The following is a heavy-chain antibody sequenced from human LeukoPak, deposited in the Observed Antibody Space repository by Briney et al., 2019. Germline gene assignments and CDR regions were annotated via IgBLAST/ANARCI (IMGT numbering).Heavy chain of an antibody. CDR3: AAPYTSSWFDL. CDR2: IVVDSDNT. CDR1: GFTFTSRSA. V-gene: IGHV1-58*01. J-gene: IGHJ5*02. Sequence: GTSVKVSCKASGFTFTSRSAVQWVRQARGQRLEWIGWIVVDSDNTNYAENFQERVTITRDMSASTSHMELSSLRSEDTAVYFCAAPYTSSWFDLWGQGTLVTVSS. D-gene: IGHD6-13*01.